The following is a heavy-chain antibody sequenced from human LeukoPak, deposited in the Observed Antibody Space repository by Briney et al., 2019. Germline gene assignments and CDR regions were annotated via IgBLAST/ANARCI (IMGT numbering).Heavy chain of an antibody. CDR3: AKFFAGEYVCAFDI. V-gene: IGHV3-30*18. D-gene: IGHD3-16*01. J-gene: IGHJ3*02. Sequence: GGSLSLSCAVSGYTFSSYAMHWVRQAPGKGLEWVALISYDGSNKYYADSVKGLFTISRDNSKNTLYLQMNSLRAEDTAVYYCAKFFAGEYVCAFDIWGQGTMVTVSS. CDR2: ISYDGSNK. CDR1: GYTFSSYA.